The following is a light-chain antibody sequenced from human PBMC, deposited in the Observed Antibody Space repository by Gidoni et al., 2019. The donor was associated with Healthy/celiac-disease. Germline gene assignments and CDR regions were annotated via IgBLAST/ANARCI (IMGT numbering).Light chain of an antibody. Sequence: IVMTQSPDSLAVSLGERATIHCKSSQSVVYSSNNKNYLAWFQQKPGQPPKLLIYWASTRESGVPDRFSGSGSGTDFTLTISSLQAEDVAVYYCQQYDSTPQTFXQXTKVEIK. CDR3: QQYDSTPQT. J-gene: IGKJ1*01. CDR2: WAS. V-gene: IGKV4-1*01. CDR1: QSVVYSSNNKNY.